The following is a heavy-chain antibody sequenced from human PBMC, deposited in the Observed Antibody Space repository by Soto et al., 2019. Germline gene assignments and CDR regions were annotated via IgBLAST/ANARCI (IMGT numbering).Heavy chain of an antibody. CDR2: IKSKTDGGTT. J-gene: IGHJ6*02. V-gene: IGHV3-15*01. CDR3: TTDRAVLRFLEWLTQSLDV. Sequence: AGGSLRLSCAASGFTFSNAWMSWVRQAPGKGLEWVGRIKSKTDGGTTDYAAPVKGRFTISRDDSKNTLYLQMNSLKTEDTAVYYCTTDRAVLRFLEWLTQSLDVWGQGTTVTVYS. CDR1: GFTFSNAW. D-gene: IGHD3-3*01.